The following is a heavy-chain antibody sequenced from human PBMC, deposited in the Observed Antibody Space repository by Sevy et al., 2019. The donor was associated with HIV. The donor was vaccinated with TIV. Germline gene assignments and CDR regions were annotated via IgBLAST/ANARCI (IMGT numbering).Heavy chain of an antibody. CDR2: IYSGGSA. Sequence: GGSLRLSCAASEFTVNTHYMSWVRQAPGKELEWVSVIYSGGSAYYADSVKGRFTISRDNSKNTLYLQMNTLRAEDTAVYYCASDTTIAAFDAFDIWGQGTMVTVSS. V-gene: IGHV3-53*01. J-gene: IGHJ3*02. D-gene: IGHD6-6*01. CDR1: EFTVNTHY. CDR3: ASDTTIAAFDAFDI.